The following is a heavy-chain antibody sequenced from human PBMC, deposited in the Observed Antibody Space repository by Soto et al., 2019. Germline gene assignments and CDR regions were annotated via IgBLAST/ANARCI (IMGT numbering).Heavy chain of an antibody. D-gene: IGHD3-3*01. Sequence: ASVKVSCKASGYTFTSYDINWVRQATGQRLEWMGWMNPNSGNTGYAQRFQGRVTMTRNTTISTAYMELSSPRSEDTAVYYCVRLWNPYDFWGGYYIDYVMDVWGQGTTVTVSS. CDR1: GYTFTSYD. CDR2: MNPNSGNT. J-gene: IGHJ6*02. CDR3: VRLWNPYDFWGGYYIDYVMDV. V-gene: IGHV1-8*01.